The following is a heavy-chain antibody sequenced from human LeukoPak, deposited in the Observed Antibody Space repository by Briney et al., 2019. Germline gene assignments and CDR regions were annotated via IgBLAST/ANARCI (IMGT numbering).Heavy chain of an antibody. D-gene: IGHD2/OR15-2a*01. V-gene: IGHV3-53*01. J-gene: IGHJ4*02. CDR1: GFSVSSSY. CDR2: LYSEGDT. Sequence: GGSLRLSCAASGFSVSSSYVSWVRQAPGKGLEWVSILYSEGDTFYAESVKGRFTISRDNSKNTLYLQMNSLRAEDTAVYYCARAGKIAHGNDYWGQGTLVTVSS. CDR3: ARAGKIAHGNDY.